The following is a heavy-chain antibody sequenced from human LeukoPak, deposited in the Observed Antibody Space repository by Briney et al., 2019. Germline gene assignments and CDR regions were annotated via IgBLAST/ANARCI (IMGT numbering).Heavy chain of an antibody. Sequence: GASVKVSCKASGYTFASYGISWVRQAPGQGLEWMGWISAYNGDTNYAQKLQGRVTMTTDTSTSTAYMELRSLRSDDTAVYYCARGGFGFPDDAFDIWGQGTMVTVSS. CDR3: ARGGFGFPDDAFDI. J-gene: IGHJ3*02. V-gene: IGHV1-18*04. D-gene: IGHD3-10*01. CDR1: GYTFASYG. CDR2: ISAYNGDT.